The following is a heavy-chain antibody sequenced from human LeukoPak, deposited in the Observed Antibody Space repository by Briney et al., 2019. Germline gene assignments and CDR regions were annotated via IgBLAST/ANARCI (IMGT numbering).Heavy chain of an antibody. Sequence: PGGSLRLSCAASGFTFSDHYMDWVRQAPGKGLEWVGRIRKKVHGYSTEYAASVKGRFTISRDDSKTSLYLQMNSLKTEDTAVYYCARAGSYQPFDYWGQGTLVTVSS. J-gene: IGHJ4*02. D-gene: IGHD2-2*01. CDR2: IRKKVHGYST. CDR3: ARAGSYQPFDY. CDR1: GFTFSDHY. V-gene: IGHV3-72*01.